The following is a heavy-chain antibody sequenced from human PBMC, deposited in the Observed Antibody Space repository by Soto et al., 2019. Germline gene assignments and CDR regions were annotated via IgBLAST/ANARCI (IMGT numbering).Heavy chain of an antibody. Sequence: QVQLVQSGAEEKKPGASVKVSCKASGYTFTSYAMHWVRQAPGQRIEGMGWTNAGNGNTKYSQKFQGRVTITRATSARPAYMELSILRSEDTAVYYCATSIVVVTALDYWGQGTLVTVSS. CDR2: TNAGNGNT. V-gene: IGHV1-3*05. J-gene: IGHJ4*02. CDR3: ATSIVVVTALDY. D-gene: IGHD2-21*02. CDR1: GYTFTSYA.